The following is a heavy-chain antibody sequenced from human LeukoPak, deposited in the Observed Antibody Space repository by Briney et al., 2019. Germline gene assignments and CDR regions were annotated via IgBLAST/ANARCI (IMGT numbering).Heavy chain of an antibody. CDR1: GGSISSGSYY. D-gene: IGHD2-2*01. J-gene: IGHJ5*02. Sequence: PSQTLSLTCTVSGGSISSGSYYWSWIRQPAGKGPEWIGRIYTSGSTNYNPSLKSRVTISVDTSKNQFSLKLSSVTAADTAVYYCARGESAGYCSSTSCSHWFDPWGQGTLVTVSS. CDR3: ARGESAGYCSSTSCSHWFDP. V-gene: IGHV4-61*02. CDR2: IYTSGST.